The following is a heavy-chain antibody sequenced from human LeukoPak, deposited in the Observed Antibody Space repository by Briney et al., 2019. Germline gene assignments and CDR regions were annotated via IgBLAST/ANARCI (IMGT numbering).Heavy chain of an antibody. Sequence: GGSLRLSCAASGFTFSDYYMSWIRQAPGKGLEWVSYISSSGSTIYYADSVKGRFTISRDNAKNSLYLQMNSLRAEDTAVYYRARDTAAFNWNGGYYYYYMDVWGKGTTVTVSS. V-gene: IGHV3-11*04. J-gene: IGHJ6*03. CDR3: ARDTAAFNWNGGYYYYYMDV. CDR2: ISSSGSTI. D-gene: IGHD1-20*01. CDR1: GFTFSDYY.